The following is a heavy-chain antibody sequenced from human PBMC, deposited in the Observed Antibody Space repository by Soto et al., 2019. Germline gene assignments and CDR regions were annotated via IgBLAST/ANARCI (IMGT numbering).Heavy chain of an antibody. CDR2: IYYSGST. CDR1: GGSISSYY. D-gene: IGHD4-17*01. J-gene: IGHJ5*02. Sequence: KPSETLSLTCTVSGGSISSYYWSWIRQPPGKGLEWIGYIYYSGSTNYNPSLKSRVTISVDTSKNQFSLKLSSVTAADTAVYYCARSDYGDYLGWFDPWGQGTLVTVSS. CDR3: ARSDYGDYLGWFDP. V-gene: IGHV4-59*01.